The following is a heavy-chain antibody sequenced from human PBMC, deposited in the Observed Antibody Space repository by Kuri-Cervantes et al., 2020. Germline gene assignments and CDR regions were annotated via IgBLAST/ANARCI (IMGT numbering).Heavy chain of an antibody. Sequence: GESLKISCAASGFTFRSSAMRWVRQAPGKGLEWVTVISFDGSIQYYTDSVKGRFTISRDNSKNTLHLQMSSLRLEDTAVYFCARGSSTGWFVNWGQGTLVTDSS. V-gene: IGHV3-30-3*01. J-gene: IGHJ4*02. CDR3: ARGSSTGWFVN. D-gene: IGHD6-19*01. CDR1: GFTFRSSA. CDR2: ISFDGSIQ.